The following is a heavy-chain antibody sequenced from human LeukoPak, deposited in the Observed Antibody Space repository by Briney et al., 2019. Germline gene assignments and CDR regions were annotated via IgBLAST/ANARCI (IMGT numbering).Heavy chain of an antibody. CDR2: ISGGGDST. J-gene: IGHJ4*02. CDR1: GFPFSSFP. Sequence: PGGSLRLSCAASGFPFSSFPMSWVRQAPGKGLEWVSGISGGGDSTYYADSVQGRFTISRDHSKNTLYLQINSLRAEDTAVYYCAKDRYSPPYYFDYGGQGTLVTVSS. D-gene: IGHD5-12*01. V-gene: IGHV3-23*01. CDR3: AKDRYSPPYYFDY.